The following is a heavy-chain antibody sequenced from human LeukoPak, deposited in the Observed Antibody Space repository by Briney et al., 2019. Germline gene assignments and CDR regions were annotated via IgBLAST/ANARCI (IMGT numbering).Heavy chain of an antibody. CDR2: MNPNSGNT. CDR1: GYTFTSYD. Sequence: GASVKVSCKASGYTFTSYDINWVRQATGQGLEWMGWMNPNSGNTGYAQKFQGRVTMTRNTSISTAYMELSSLRSEDTAVYYCARSVADNGGFDYWGQGTLVTVSS. D-gene: IGHD6-19*01. CDR3: ARSVADNGGFDY. V-gene: IGHV1-8*01. J-gene: IGHJ4*02.